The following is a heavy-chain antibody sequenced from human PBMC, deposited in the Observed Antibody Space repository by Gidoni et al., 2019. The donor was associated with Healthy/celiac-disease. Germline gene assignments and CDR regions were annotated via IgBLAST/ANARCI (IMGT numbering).Heavy chain of an antibody. CDR2: IIPIFGTA. CDR3: ARDCSSTSCFRPDNWFDP. Sequence: GPEVKKPGSSVKVSCKASGGTFSSYAISWVRQAPGQGLEWMGGIIPIFGTANYAQKFQGRVTITADESTSTAYMELSSLRSEDTAVYYCARDCSSTSCFRPDNWFDPWGQGTLVTVSS. D-gene: IGHD2-2*01. J-gene: IGHJ5*02. V-gene: IGHV1-69*01. CDR1: GGTFSSYA.